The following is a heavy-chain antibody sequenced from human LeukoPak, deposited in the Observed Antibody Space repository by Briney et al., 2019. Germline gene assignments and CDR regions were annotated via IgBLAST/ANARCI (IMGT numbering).Heavy chain of an antibody. CDR1: GFTFSSYS. D-gene: IGHD3-22*01. Sequence: GGSLRLSCAASGFTFSSYSMHWVRQAPGKGLEWVAFIRYDGSNKYYADSVKGRFTISRDNSKNTLYLQMNSLRAEDTAVYYCSKTYYDSSGYYFFDYWGQGTLVTVSS. CDR3: SKTYYDSSGYYFFDY. CDR2: IRYDGSNK. J-gene: IGHJ4*02. V-gene: IGHV3-30*02.